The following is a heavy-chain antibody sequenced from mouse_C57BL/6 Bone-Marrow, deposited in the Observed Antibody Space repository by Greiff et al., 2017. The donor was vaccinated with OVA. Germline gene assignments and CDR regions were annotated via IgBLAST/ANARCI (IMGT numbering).Heavy chain of an antibody. CDR1: GFTFSDYG. D-gene: IGHD4-1*01. Sequence: EVQLVESGGGLVQPGGSLKLSCAASGFTFSDYGMAWVRQAPRKGPEWVAFISNLAYSIYYADTVTGRFTISRENATNTRYREMSSLRSEDTAMYYCARSGTRGDYWGQGTSVTVSS. CDR3: ARSGTRGDY. J-gene: IGHJ4*01. V-gene: IGHV5-15*01. CDR2: ISNLAYSI.